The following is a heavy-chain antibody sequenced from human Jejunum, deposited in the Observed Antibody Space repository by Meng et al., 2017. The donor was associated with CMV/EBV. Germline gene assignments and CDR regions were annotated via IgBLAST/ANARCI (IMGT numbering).Heavy chain of an antibody. CDR2: INHIAHT. CDR1: SGSFNIYS. J-gene: IGHJ4*02. V-gene: IGHV4-34*01. D-gene: IGHD3-10*01. Sequence: FYSGSFNIYSWSWIRPPPGKGLDWLGQINHIAHTTYTPSLKSRLTMSVDTSKSQFTLNLTSVTAADTAVYYCARGGPHQSGFDFWGQGTLVTVSS. CDR3: ARGGPHQSGFDF.